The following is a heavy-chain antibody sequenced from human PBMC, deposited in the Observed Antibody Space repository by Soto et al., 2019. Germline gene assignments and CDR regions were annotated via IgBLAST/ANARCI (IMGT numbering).Heavy chain of an antibody. D-gene: IGHD6-19*01. J-gene: IGHJ6*03. CDR3: ARILFGRSVAGGYFYMDV. V-gene: IGHV2-26*01. Sequence: HVTLKESGPVLVKPTETLTLTCTVSGFSLSNGKVGVSWIRQPPGKALEWLAHIFSNDEKSYRTSLKSRLTISEDTSKSQVVLTMTNVDPVDTATYYCARILFGRSVAGGYFYMDVWGKGTTFTVSS. CDR2: IFSNDEK. CDR1: GFSLSNGKVG.